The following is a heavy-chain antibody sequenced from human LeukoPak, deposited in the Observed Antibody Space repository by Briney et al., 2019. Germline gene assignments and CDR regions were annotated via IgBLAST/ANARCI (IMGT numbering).Heavy chain of an antibody. CDR2: IYTSGST. Sequence: SETLSLTCAVSGGSISSYYWSWIRQPAGKGLEWIGRIYTSGSTNYSPSLKSRVTMSVDTSKNQFSLKLSSVTAADTAVYYCARGLSGSYNNWFDPWGQGTLVTVSS. CDR3: ARGLSGSYNNWFDP. J-gene: IGHJ5*02. D-gene: IGHD1-26*01. V-gene: IGHV4-4*07. CDR1: GGSISSYY.